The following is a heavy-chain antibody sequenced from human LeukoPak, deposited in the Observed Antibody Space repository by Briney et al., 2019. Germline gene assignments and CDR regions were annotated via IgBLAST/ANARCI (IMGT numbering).Heavy chain of an antibody. Sequence: PTGGSLRLSCAASGFTFSNYWMSWVRQAPGKGLEWVANIKEDGSEKYYVDSVKGRFTISRDNAKNSLSLQVNSLSAEDTAVYYCARRIAVADNYFDYWGQGTLVTVSS. CDR3: ARRIAVADNYFDY. J-gene: IGHJ4*02. V-gene: IGHV3-7*01. CDR2: IKEDGSEK. CDR1: GFTFSNYW. D-gene: IGHD6-19*01.